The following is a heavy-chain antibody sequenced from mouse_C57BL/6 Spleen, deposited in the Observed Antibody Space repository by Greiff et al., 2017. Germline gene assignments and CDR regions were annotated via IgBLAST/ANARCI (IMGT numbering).Heavy chain of an antibody. Sequence: QVQLKQPGAELVKPGASVKLSCKASGYTFTSYWMHWVKQRPGQGLEWIGMIHPNIGSTNYNEKFKSKATLTVDKSSSTAYMQLRSLTSEDSAVYYCARSNPFDDWGQGTTLTVSS. CDR1: GYTFTSYW. J-gene: IGHJ2*01. V-gene: IGHV1-64*01. CDR3: ARSNPFDD. CDR2: IHPNIGST.